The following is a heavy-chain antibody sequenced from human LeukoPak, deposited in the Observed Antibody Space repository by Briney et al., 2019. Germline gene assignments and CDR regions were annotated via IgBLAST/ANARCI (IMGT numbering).Heavy chain of an antibody. Sequence: GGSQRLSCAASGFTFSSYGMHWVRQAPGKGLEWVAVISYDGSNKYYADSVKGRFTISRDNSKNTLYLQMNSLRAEDTAVYYCAKAWIRRPIMVVAATGYGMDVWGQGTTVTVSS. CDR2: ISYDGSNK. V-gene: IGHV3-30*18. D-gene: IGHD2-15*01. J-gene: IGHJ6*02. CDR1: GFTFSSYG. CDR3: AKAWIRRPIMVVAATGYGMDV.